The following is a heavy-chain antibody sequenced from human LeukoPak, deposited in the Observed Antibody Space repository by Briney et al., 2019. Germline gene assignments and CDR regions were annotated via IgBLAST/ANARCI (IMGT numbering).Heavy chain of an antibody. CDR2: IYTGGRT. CDR1: GFIVSDYY. CDR3: ARDSSDFGDALDI. D-gene: IGHD3-3*01. J-gene: IGHJ3*02. Sequence: GGSLRLSCAVSGFIVSDYYMYWVRQAPGKSLEWVSVIYTGGRTLYADSVRGRVTISRDSPKSTLYLQMDSLRAEDTAVYYCARDSSDFGDALDIWGQGTMVTVSS. V-gene: IGHV3-53*01.